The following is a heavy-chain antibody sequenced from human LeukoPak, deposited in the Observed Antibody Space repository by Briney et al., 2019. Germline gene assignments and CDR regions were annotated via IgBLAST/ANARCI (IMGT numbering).Heavy chain of an antibody. Sequence: GGSLRLSCAASGFTFSNYAMSWVRQAPGKGLEWVSAISGSGGNTYYADSVKGRFTISRDNSKNTLYLQMNSLRTEDTALYYCAKAAVYSSSWTPFDDWGQGTLVTVSS. CDR2: ISGSGGNT. D-gene: IGHD6-13*01. CDR1: GFTFSNYA. CDR3: AKAAVYSSSWTPFDD. V-gene: IGHV3-23*01. J-gene: IGHJ4*02.